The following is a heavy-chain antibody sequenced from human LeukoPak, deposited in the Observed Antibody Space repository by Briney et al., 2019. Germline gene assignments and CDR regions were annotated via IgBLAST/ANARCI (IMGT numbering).Heavy chain of an antibody. CDR3: ARGGSPDYGDYNWFDP. J-gene: IGHJ5*02. Sequence: GGSLRLSCAASGFTFSTYSMNWVRQAPGKGLEWVSYISGGSSTIYYADSVKGRFTISRDNAKNSLYLQMNSLRAEDTAVYYCARGGSPDYGDYNWFDPWGQGTLVTVSS. CDR2: ISGGSSTI. D-gene: IGHD4-17*01. V-gene: IGHV3-48*01. CDR1: GFTFSTYS.